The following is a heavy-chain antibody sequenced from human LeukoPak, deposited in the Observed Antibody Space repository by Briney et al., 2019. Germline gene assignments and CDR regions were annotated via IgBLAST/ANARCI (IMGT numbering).Heavy chain of an antibody. CDR1: GYTFTGYY. CDR2: INPKTGVT. Sequence: GASVKVSCKASGYTFTGYYMHWVRQAPGQGLEWMGWINPKTGVTNYARKFQGRVTMTRDTSITTAYMELSRLRSDDTAVYYCARRGVPSPHYLDYWGQGALVTVSS. V-gene: IGHV1-2*02. D-gene: IGHD3-10*01. CDR3: ARRGVPSPHYLDY. J-gene: IGHJ4*02.